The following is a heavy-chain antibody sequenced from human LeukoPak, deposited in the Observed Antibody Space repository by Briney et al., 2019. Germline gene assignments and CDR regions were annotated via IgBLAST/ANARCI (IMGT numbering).Heavy chain of an antibody. Sequence: ASVKVSCKASGYTFTGYYMHRVRQAPGQGLEWMGWINPNSGGTNYAQKFQGRVTMTRDTSISTAYMELSRLRSDDTAVYYCARDGRFGKGYSYEIWGQGTLVTVSS. CDR2: INPNSGGT. V-gene: IGHV1-2*02. J-gene: IGHJ4*02. D-gene: IGHD5-18*01. CDR1: GYTFTGYY. CDR3: ARDGRFGKGYSYEI.